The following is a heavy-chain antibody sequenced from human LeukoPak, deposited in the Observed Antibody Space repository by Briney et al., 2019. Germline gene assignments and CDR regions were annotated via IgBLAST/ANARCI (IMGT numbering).Heavy chain of an antibody. D-gene: IGHD5-18*01. CDR2: ISTYNNNT. J-gene: IGHJ6*04. V-gene: IGHV1-18*01. CDR1: GYIFTNYG. CDR3: ARGGYNYGFGDTNYLDV. Sequence: ASVKVSCKASGYIFTNYGLTWVRQAPGQGLEGMAWISTYNNNTSYAEKFQDRVTVTTDTSTSTVYMELRSLRSDDAAVYYCARGGYNYGFGDTNYLDVWGTGTTVSVSS.